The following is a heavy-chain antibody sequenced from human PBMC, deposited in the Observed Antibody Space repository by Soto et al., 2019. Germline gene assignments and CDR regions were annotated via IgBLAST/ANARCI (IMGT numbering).Heavy chain of an antibody. D-gene: IGHD2-21*01. CDR2: INHSGST. V-gene: IGHV4-34*01. J-gene: IGHJ5*02. CDR3: ARGLIRTENWFDP. Sequence: SETLSLTCAVYGGSFSGYYWSWIRQPPGKGLEWIGEINHSGSTNYNPSLKSRVTISVDTSKNQFSLKLSSVTAADTAVYYCARGLIRTENWFDPWGQGTLVTVSS. CDR1: GGSFSGYY.